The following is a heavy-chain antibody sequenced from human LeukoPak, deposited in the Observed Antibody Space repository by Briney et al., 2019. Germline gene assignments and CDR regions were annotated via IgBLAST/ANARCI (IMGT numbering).Heavy chain of an antibody. D-gene: IGHD3-22*01. CDR3: AKSSGYYQYYFDY. Sequence: GGSLRLSCAASGFTFTSNAMGWVRQAPGKGLEWVSAISGSGGSTYYADSVKGRFTISRDNSKNTLYLQMNSLRAEDTAVYYCAKSSGYYQYYFDYWGQGTLVTVSS. V-gene: IGHV3-23*01. J-gene: IGHJ4*02. CDR2: ISGSGGST. CDR1: GFTFTSNA.